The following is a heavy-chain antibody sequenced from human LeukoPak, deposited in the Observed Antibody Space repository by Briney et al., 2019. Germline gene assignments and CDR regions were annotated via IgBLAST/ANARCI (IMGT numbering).Heavy chain of an antibody. CDR2: MYLSGTT. D-gene: IGHD3-22*01. Sequence: SETLSLTCTVSGDSINSLDLWSWVRQPPGKGLEWIGEMYLSGTTHSNPSVKSRVIISIDKSKNQFFLNLSSVTAADTAVYYCAGLVGRYSSGLYYYYFDYWGQGTLVTVSS. CDR3: AGLVGRYSSGLYYYYFDY. CDR1: GDSINSLDL. J-gene: IGHJ4*02. V-gene: IGHV4-4*02.